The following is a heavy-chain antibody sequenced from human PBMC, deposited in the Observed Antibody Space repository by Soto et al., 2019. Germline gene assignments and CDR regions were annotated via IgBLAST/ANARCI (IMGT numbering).Heavy chain of an antibody. D-gene: IGHD1-20*01. CDR3: SRVRDNWNPFYY. CDR2: IYYNGNT. Sequence: QVQLQESGPGLVKPSETLSLTCTVSGGSIYSYFWSWIRQPPGKGLEWIGYIYYNGNTKYNPSLKSRVTMPVDTSKNQFSPSLSSVTASVTAVYCSSRVRDNWNPFYYWGQGTLVTVSS. J-gene: IGHJ4*02. V-gene: IGHV4-59*01. CDR1: GGSIYSYF.